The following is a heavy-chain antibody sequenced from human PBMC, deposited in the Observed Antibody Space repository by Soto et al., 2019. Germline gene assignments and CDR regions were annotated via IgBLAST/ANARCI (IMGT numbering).Heavy chain of an antibody. CDR2: IKQDGSEK. Sequence: EVQLVESGGGLVQPGGSLRLSRAASGFTFSSYWMSWVRQAPGKGLEWVANIKQDGSEKYYVDSVKGRFTISRDNAKNSLYLQMNSLRAEDTAVYYCAREYSGYDLDYWGQGTLVTVSS. D-gene: IGHD5-12*01. CDR1: GFTFSSYW. J-gene: IGHJ4*02. CDR3: AREYSGYDLDY. V-gene: IGHV3-7*01.